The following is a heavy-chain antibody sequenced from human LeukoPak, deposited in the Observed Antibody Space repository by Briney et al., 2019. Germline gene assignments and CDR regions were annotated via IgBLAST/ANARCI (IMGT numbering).Heavy chain of an antibody. V-gene: IGHV3-43*02. D-gene: IGHD6-19*01. Sequence: GGSLRLSCAASGFTFDDSAMHWVRQTPGKGLEWVSLISGDGGRTYYADSMKGRFTISRDNSKNSLYLQMNSLRTEDTAVYYCAKDGAYRSAWYSGFDYWGQGTLVTVSS. CDR3: AKDGAYRSAWYSGFDY. CDR2: ISGDGGRT. J-gene: IGHJ4*02. CDR1: GFTFDDSA.